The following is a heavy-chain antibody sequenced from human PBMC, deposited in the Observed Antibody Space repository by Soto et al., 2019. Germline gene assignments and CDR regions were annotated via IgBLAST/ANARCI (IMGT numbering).Heavy chain of an antibody. Sequence: SETLSLTCTVSGGSISSSSYYWGWIRQPPGKGKEWIESIYYSGSTYYNPSLKSRITISIDTSKNQFSLKLSSVIAADTAVYYCARGARSLVITSAYYYGMDVWGQGTTVTVSS. CDR1: GGSISSSSYY. D-gene: IGHD3-22*01. J-gene: IGHJ6*02. CDR2: IYYSGST. CDR3: ARGARSLVITSAYYYGMDV. V-gene: IGHV4-39*01.